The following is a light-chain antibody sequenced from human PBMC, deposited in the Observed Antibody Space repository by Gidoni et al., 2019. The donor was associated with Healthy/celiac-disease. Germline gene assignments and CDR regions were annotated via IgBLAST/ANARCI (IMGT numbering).Light chain of an antibody. J-gene: IGLJ1*01. CDR2: GNS. V-gene: IGLV1-40*01. CDR1: SSNIGAGYD. Sequence: QSVLTQPPSVSGAPGQRVTSSCTGSSSNIGAGYDVHWYQQLPGTAPKLLIYGNSNRPSGVPDRFSGSKSGTSASLAISGLQAEDEADYYCQSYDSSLSGFYVFGTGTKVTV. CDR3: QSYDSSLSGFYV.